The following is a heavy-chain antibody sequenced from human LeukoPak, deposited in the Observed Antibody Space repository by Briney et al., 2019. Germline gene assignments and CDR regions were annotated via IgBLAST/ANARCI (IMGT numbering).Heavy chain of an antibody. Sequence: SQTLSLTCTVSGGSISSGGYYWSWIRQPPGKGLEWIGYIYHSGSTYYNPSLKSRVTISVDTSKNQFSLKLSSVTAADTAVYYCAERTQLDWFDPWAREPWSPSPQ. CDR1: GGSISSGGYY. V-gene: IGHV4-30-2*02. D-gene: IGHD6-13*01. J-gene: IGHJ5*02. CDR3: AERTQLDWFDP. CDR2: IYHSGST.